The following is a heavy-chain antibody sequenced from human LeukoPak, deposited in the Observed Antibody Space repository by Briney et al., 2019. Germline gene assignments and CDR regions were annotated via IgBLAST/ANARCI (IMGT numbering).Heavy chain of an antibody. D-gene: IGHD6-13*01. CDR1: GGSFSGYY. Sequence: SETLSLTCAVYGGSFSGYYWSWIRQPPGKGLEWIGEINHSGSTNYNPSLKSRVTISVDTSKNQFSLKLSSVTAADTAVYYCAGGRSSTFDPWGQGTLVTVSS. CDR2: INHSGST. J-gene: IGHJ5*02. CDR3: AGGRSSTFDP. V-gene: IGHV4-34*01.